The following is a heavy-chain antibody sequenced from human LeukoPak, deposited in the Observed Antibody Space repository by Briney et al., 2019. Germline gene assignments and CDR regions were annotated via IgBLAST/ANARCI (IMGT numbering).Heavy chain of an antibody. CDR3: AKGNYYGPFDY. V-gene: IGHV3-30*18. CDR1: GFTFSSYG. D-gene: IGHD3-10*01. CDR2: ISYDGSNK. Sequence: GRSLRLSCAASGFTFSSYGMHWGRQAPGKGLEWVAVISYDGSNKYFADSVKGRFTISRDNSKNTLYLQMNSLRAEDTAVYYCAKGNYYGPFDYWGQGTLVTVSS. J-gene: IGHJ4*02.